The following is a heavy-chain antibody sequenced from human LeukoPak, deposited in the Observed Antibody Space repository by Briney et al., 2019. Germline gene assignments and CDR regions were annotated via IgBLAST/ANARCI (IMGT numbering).Heavy chain of an antibody. CDR1: GYSISSGYF. Sequence: SETLSLTCAVSGYSISSGYFWSWIRQPPGKGLEWIGSIYHSGTTYYNPSLRSRVTISVDTSRNQFSLKLTSVTAADTAVYYCARERDFYGSRTYRDFDYWGQGTLVTVSS. V-gene: IGHV4-38-2*02. CDR3: ARERDFYGSRTYRDFDY. D-gene: IGHD3-10*01. J-gene: IGHJ4*02. CDR2: IYHSGTT.